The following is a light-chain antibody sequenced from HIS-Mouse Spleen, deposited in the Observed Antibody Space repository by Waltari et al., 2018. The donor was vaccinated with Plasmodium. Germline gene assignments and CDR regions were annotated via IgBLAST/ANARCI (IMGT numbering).Light chain of an antibody. V-gene: IGLV3-25*03. CDR3: QSADSSGTPNWV. J-gene: IGLJ3*02. Sequence: SYELTQPPSVSVSPGQTARITCPGDALPKQYAYWYQRKPGQAPVLVIYKDSERPSGIPERFSGSSSGTTVTLTISGVQAEDEADYYCQSADSSGTPNWVFGGGTKLTVL. CDR2: KDS. CDR1: ALPKQY.